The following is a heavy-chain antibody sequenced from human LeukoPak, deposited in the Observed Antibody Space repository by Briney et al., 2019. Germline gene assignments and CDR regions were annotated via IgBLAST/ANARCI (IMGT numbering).Heavy chain of an antibody. CDR1: GGTFSSYA. Sequence: SVKVSCKASGGTFSSYAISWVRQAPGQGLEWMGGIIPIFGTANYAQKFLGRVTITADESTSTAYMELSSLRSEDTAVYYCAREGGWKGAFDIWGQGTMVTVSS. D-gene: IGHD1-1*01. V-gene: IGHV1-69*01. CDR2: IIPIFGTA. CDR3: AREGGWKGAFDI. J-gene: IGHJ3*02.